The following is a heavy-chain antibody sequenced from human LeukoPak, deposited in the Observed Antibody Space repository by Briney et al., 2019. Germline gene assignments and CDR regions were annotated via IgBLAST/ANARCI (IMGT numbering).Heavy chain of an antibody. D-gene: IGHD2-2*02. J-gene: IGHJ6*03. CDR2: INPSGGST. CDR1: GYTFTSYY. CDR3: ASGIVVVSAAILGEHYYCSMDV. V-gene: IGHV1-46*01. Sequence: ASVKVSCKASGYTFTSYYMHWVRQAPGQGLEWMGIINPSGGSTSYAQKFQGRLTMTTDESTSTAYMELSSLTSEDTAVYYCASGIVVVSAAILGEHYYCSMDVWGKGTTVTVSS.